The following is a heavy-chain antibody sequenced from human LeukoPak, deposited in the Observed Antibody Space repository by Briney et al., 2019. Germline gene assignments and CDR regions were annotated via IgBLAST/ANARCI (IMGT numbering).Heavy chain of an antibody. CDR2: ISNSSTYI. D-gene: IGHD2-2*01. V-gene: IGHV3-21*01. CDR1: GFTFSGYT. CDR3: ARWVCSTTSCFYFDN. Sequence: PGGSLRLSCAASGFTFSGYTMTWVRQAPGKGLEWVSSISNSSTYIYYADSVKGRFTISRDNVQNSLPLQMNSLRAEDTAVYYCARWVCSTTSCFYFDNWGQGTLVVVSS. J-gene: IGHJ4*02.